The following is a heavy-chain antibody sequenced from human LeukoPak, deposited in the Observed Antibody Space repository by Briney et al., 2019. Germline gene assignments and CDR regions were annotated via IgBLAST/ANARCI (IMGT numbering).Heavy chain of an antibody. V-gene: IGHV3-49*04. J-gene: IGHJ6*02. CDR2: IRSKTYGGTT. Sequence: GRSLRLFCTVSGFTFGDHAMSWVRQAPGKGLEWVGFIRSKTYGGTTEYAASVKGRFIISRDDSTSIAYLQMNSLKTEDTAVYYCTRGPIQSWLYHGMDVWGQGTTVTVSS. CDR1: GFTFGDHA. D-gene: IGHD5-18*01. CDR3: TRGPIQSWLYHGMDV.